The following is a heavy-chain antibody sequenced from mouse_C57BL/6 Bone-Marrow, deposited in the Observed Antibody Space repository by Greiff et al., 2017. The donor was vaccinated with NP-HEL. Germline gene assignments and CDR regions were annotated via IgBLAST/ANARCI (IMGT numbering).Heavy chain of an antibody. V-gene: IGHV1-59*01. CDR2: IDPSDSYT. Sequence: QVQLQQPGAELVRPGTSVKLSCKASGYTFTSYWMHWVKQRPGQGLEWIGVIDPSDSYTNYNQKFKGKATLTVDTSSSTAYMQLSSLTSEDSAVYYCSRSNRVVGGTFAYWGQGTLVTVSA. CDR3: SRSNRVVGGTFAY. J-gene: IGHJ3*01. D-gene: IGHD1-1*01. CDR1: GYTFTSYW.